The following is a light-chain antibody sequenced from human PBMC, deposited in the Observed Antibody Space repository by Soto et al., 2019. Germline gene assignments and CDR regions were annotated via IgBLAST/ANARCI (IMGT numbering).Light chain of an antibody. CDR1: SSDIGGYKY. CDR2: DVG. CDR3: SSYTSSSTRV. Sequence: QSALTQPASVSGSPGQSITISCTGTSSDIGGYKYVSWYQQHPGKAPKLMIYDVGNRPSGVSNRFSGSKSGNTASLTISGLQAEDEADYYCSSYTSSSTRVFGTGTKVTVL. J-gene: IGLJ1*01. V-gene: IGLV2-14*01.